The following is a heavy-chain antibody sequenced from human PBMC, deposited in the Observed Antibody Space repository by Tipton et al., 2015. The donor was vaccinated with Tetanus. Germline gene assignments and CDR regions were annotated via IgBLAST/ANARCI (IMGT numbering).Heavy chain of an antibody. J-gene: IGHJ4*02. CDR1: GFTFSIYG. D-gene: IGHD2-15*01. CDR3: AREADCSGGSCFSGDFDT. V-gene: IGHV3-30*03. Sequence: SLRLSCAASGFTFSIYGMYWVRQAPGKGLEWVAFISYDGSTEYYADSVKGRFTISRDNSKNTLYLQMNSLRAEDTAVYYCAREADCSGGSCFSGDFDTWGQGTQVTVSS. CDR2: ISYDGSTE.